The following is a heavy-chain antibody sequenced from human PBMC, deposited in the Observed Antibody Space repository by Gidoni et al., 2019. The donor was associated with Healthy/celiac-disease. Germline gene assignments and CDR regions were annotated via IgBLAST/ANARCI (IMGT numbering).Heavy chain of an antibody. J-gene: IGHJ6*03. D-gene: IGHD3-22*01. CDR1: GYSFTSYW. V-gene: IGHV5-51*01. CDR2: IYPGDSDT. Sequence: EVQLVQSGAEVKKPGESLKIPCKGSGYSFTSYWIGRVRPMPGKGLEWMGIIYPGDSDTRYSPSFQGQVTISADKSISTAYLQWSSLKASDTAMYYCARHGPQYYYDSSGYYHYYYYMDVWGKGTTVTVSS. CDR3: ARHGPQYYYDSSGYYHYYYYMDV.